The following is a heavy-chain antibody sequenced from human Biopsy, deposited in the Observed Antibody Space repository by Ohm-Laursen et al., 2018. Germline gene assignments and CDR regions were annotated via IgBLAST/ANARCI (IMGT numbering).Heavy chain of an antibody. CDR3: ARNVRLEMTDHSGVTTYSRYFAMDA. CDR2: ISPSSTTI. Sequence: SLRLSCSASGFTFTDYDISWVRHVPGQGLEWLAIISPSSTTIYYADSVRGRFFISRDDAKNSVFLEMSSLRADDTALYFCARNVRLEMTDHSGVTTYSRYFAMDAWGRGTTVTVSS. D-gene: IGHD1-1*01. CDR1: GFTFTDYD. V-gene: IGHV3-11*01. J-gene: IGHJ6*02.